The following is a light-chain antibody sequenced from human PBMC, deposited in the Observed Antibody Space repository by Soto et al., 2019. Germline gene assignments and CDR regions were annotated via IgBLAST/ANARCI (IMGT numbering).Light chain of an antibody. CDR3: QQYSSSPQT. CDR2: GAS. Sequence: EIVLTQSPCTLSLSPGERATLSCRASQSVSSSYLACYQQKPGQATRLLIYGASSRATGIPDRFSSGGSGTDFLIIISRLDPEDFAFYYCQQYSSSPQTFGQGTKVEIK. CDR1: QSVSSSY. J-gene: IGKJ1*01. V-gene: IGKV3-20*01.